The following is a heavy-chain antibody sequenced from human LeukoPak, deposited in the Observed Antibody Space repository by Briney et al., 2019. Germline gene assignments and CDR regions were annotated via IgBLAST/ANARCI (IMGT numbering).Heavy chain of an antibody. J-gene: IGHJ6*03. CDR2: ISSSSSTI. CDR3: ARDRGRGSYMFYYYMDV. V-gene: IGHV3-48*01. D-gene: IGHD1-26*01. CDR1: GFTFSSYS. Sequence: GGSLRLSCAASGFTFSSYSMNWVRQAPGKGLEWVSYISSSSSTIYYADSVKGRFTISRDNAKNTLYLQMNSLRAEDTAVYYCARDRGRGSYMFYYYMDVWGKGTTVTVSS.